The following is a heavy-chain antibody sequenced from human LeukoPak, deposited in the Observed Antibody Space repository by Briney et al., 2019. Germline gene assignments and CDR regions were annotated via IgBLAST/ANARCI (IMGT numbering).Heavy chain of an antibody. Sequence: SETLSLTCAVYGGSFSGYYWSWIRQPPGKGLEWIGEINHSGSTNYNPSLKSRVTISVDTSKNQFSLKLSSVTAADTAVYYCARESSFGRYNWFDPWGQGTLVTVSS. D-gene: IGHD3-10*01. J-gene: IGHJ5*02. CDR2: INHSGST. CDR1: GGSFSGYY. V-gene: IGHV4-34*01. CDR3: ARESSFGRYNWFDP.